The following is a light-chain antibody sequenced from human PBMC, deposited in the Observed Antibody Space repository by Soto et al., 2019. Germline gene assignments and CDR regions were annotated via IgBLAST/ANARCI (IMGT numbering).Light chain of an antibody. CDR1: QSVSSSY. CDR3: QQYDSSPWT. CDR2: GAS. Sequence: EIVLTQSPGTLPLSPGERATLSCRASQSVSSSYLAWYQQKPGQAPRLLIYGASSRATGIPDRFSGSGSGTDFTLIISRLEPEDFAVYYCQQYDSSPWTFGQGTKVDIK. V-gene: IGKV3-20*01. J-gene: IGKJ1*01.